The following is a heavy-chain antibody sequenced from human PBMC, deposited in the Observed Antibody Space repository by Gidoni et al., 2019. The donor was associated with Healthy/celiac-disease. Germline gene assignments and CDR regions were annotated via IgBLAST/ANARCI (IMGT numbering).Heavy chain of an antibody. CDR2: ISGSGGST. D-gene: IGHD3-9*01. CDR1: GFPFSSYA. CDR3: AKDAETDTYYVYYMDV. V-gene: IGHV3-23*01. Sequence: EVQLLESGGGLVQPGGSLRLPWAASGFPFSSYAMSWVRQAPGKGLEWVSAISGSGGSTYYADSVKGRFTISRDNSKNTLYLQMNSLRAEDTAVYYCAKDAETDTYYVYYMDVWGKGTTVTVSS. J-gene: IGHJ6*03.